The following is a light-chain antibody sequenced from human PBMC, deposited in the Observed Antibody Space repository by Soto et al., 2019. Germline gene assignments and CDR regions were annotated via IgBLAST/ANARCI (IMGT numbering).Light chain of an antibody. CDR3: QQYNNWPLT. CDR2: GAS. Sequence: EIVMTQSPATLSVSPGKRVILSCWASQSVSSNLAWYQQKPGQAPRLLIYGASARATGIPARFSGSGSWTDFTFTISSLQSEDFAVYYCQQYNNWPLTFGQGTKVDIK. J-gene: IGKJ1*01. CDR1: QSVSSN. V-gene: IGKV3-15*01.